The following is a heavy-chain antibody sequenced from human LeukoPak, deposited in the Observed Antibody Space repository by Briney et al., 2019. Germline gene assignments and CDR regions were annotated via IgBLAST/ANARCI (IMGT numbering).Heavy chain of an antibody. CDR3: ARQTYGSGSDHRVSWFDP. V-gene: IGHV4-59*08. D-gene: IGHD3-10*01. CDR2: VYSTGSA. CDR1: GGSFTYKY. Sequence: PSETLSLTCTVSGGSFTYKYWAWIRQPPGNGLEWIGYVYSTGSANYKPSLKSRLTISVDAFSTQFSLQLTSVTAADTAVYYCARQTYGSGSDHRVSWFDPWGQGTLVPVSS. J-gene: IGHJ5*02.